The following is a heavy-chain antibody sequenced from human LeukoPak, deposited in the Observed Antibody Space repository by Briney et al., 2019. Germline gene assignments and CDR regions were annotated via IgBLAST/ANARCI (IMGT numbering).Heavy chain of an antibody. CDR1: GGPISSGGYY. CDR2: IYYSGST. V-gene: IGHV4-31*03. Sequence: SETLSLTCTVSGGPISSGGYYWSWIRQHPGKGLEWIGYIYYSGSTYYNPSLKSRVTISVDTSKNQFSPKLSSVTAADTAVYYCARDRDIVVVPAADYYYYYGMDVWGQGTTVTVSS. J-gene: IGHJ6*02. D-gene: IGHD2-2*01. CDR3: ARDRDIVVVPAADYYYYYGMDV.